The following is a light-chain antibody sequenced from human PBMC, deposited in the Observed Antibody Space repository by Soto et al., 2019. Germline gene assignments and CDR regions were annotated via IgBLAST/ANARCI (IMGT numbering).Light chain of an antibody. Sequence: EIVMTQSPATLSVSPGEGATVSCRASQSVSSHLAWYHHKPVQAPRLLVYGSSRRSTGIPDRFSGSGSGTDFTLTTSRLEPEDFARYHCQQYVISLCPFGQGTNVNI. CDR3: QQYVISLCP. V-gene: IGKV3-20*01. J-gene: IGKJ1*01. CDR1: QSVSSH. CDR2: GSS.